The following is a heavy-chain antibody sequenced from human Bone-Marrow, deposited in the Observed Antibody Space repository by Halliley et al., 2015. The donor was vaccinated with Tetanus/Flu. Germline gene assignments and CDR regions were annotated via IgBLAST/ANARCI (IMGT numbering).Heavy chain of an antibody. CDR2: IYYTGSP. D-gene: IGHD2-8*01. Sequence: LRLSCDVSGDSINSGSYYWAWIRQPPGKGLEWIGSIYYTGSPLYNPSLTSRVTISIDASRNQFSLKLKSATAADTAVYYCARQGCGNGVCYPTFDYWGQGTLVTVSS. V-gene: IGHV4-39*01. J-gene: IGHJ4*02. CDR3: ARQGCGNGVCYPTFDY. CDR1: GDSINSGSYY.